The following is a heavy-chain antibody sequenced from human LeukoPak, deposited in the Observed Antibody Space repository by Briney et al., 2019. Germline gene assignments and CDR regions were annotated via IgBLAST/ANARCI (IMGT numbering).Heavy chain of an antibody. CDR3: ARDGYCSSTSCYNFDY. Sequence: ASVKVSCKASGYTFTSYYMHWVRQVPGQGLEWMGIINPSGGSTSYAQKFQGRVTMTRDTSTSTVYMELSSLRSEDTAVYYCARDGYCSSTSCYNFDYWGQGTLVTVSS. V-gene: IGHV1-46*01. J-gene: IGHJ4*02. CDR2: INPSGGST. CDR1: GYTFTSYY. D-gene: IGHD2-2*02.